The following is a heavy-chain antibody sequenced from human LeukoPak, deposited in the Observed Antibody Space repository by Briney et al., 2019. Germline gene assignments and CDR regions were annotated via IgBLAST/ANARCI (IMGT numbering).Heavy chain of an antibody. CDR2: INHSGCT. CDR1: AGPFVGYY. V-gene: IGHV4-34*01. Sequence: PSETLSLTFSVDAGPFVGYYWGGIRQPPGKGLEWIGEINHSGCTNYNPSLKSRVTISVDTSKNQFSLRLSSLTAADTAVYYCGSRSGPIMCGSGSRTYYFYYGVDFLRQGTTVTVSS. J-gene: IGHJ6*02. D-gene: IGHD3-10*01. CDR3: GSRSGPIMCGSGSRTYYFYYGVDF.